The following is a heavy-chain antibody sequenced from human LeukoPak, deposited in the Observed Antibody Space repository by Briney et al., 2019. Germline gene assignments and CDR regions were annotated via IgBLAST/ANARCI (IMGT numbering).Heavy chain of an antibody. CDR1: GFTFSNAW. CDR3: TTAPSLTDAFDI. J-gene: IGHJ3*02. V-gene: IGHV3-15*01. Sequence: GGSLRLSCAASGFTFSNAWMSWVRQAPGKGLEWVGRIKSKTDGGTTDYAAPVKGRFTISRDDSKNTLHLQMNSLKTEDTAVYYCTTAPSLTDAFDIWGQGTMVTVSS. CDR2: IKSKTDGGTT.